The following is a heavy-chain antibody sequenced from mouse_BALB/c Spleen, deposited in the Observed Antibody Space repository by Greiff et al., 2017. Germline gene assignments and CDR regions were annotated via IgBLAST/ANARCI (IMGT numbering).Heavy chain of an antibody. CDR3: ARSGGYWYFDV. J-gene: IGHJ1*01. Sequence: VQLVESGPELVKPGASVKMSCKASGYTFTDYVISWVKQRTGQGLEWIGEIYPGSGSTYYNEKFKGKATLTADKSSNTAYMQLSSLTSEDSAVYFCARSGGYWYFDVWGAGTTVTVSS. V-gene: IGHV1-77*01. CDR2: IYPGSGST. D-gene: IGHD3-1*01. CDR1: GYTFTDYV.